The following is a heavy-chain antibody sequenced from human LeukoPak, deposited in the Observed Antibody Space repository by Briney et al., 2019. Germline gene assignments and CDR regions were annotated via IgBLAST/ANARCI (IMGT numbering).Heavy chain of an antibody. J-gene: IGHJ4*02. CDR3: ARQYSGSYGFDY. CDR2: IYYSGST. D-gene: IGHD1-26*01. V-gene: IGHV4-59*01. CDR1: GGSISSYY. Sequence: SETLSLTCTVSGGSISSYYWSWIRQPPGKGLEWIGYIYYSGSTNYNPSLKSRVTISVDTSKNQLSLRLSSVTAADTAVYYCARQYSGSYGFDYWGQGTLVTVSP.